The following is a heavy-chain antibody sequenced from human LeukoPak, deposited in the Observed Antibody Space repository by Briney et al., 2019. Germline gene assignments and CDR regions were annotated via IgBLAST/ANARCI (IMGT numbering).Heavy chain of an antibody. CDR3: AREPQLGYYFDY. D-gene: IGHD7-27*01. CDR2: ISYDGSNK. CDR1: GFTFSSYA. J-gene: IGHJ4*02. V-gene: IGHV3-30*04. Sequence: SGGSLRLSCAASGFTFSSYAMHWVRQAPGKGLEWVAVISYDGSNKYYADSVKGRFTISRDNSKNTLYLQMNSLRAEDTAVYYCAREPQLGYYFDYWGQGTLVTVSS.